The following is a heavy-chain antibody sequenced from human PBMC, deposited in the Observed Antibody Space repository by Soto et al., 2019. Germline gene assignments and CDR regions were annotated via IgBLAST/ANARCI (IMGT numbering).Heavy chain of an antibody. V-gene: IGHV3-48*03. D-gene: IGHD2-2*01. CDR1: GFPFGSYE. Sequence: ESGGGLVQPGGSLRLSCAASGFPFGSYEMHWVRQAPGKGLEWISYIGTSGTNILYADSVKGRFSISRDDEKNSLYLQMNSLRAEDTGVYYCASPQTKVPGDYWGQGTLVTVS. CDR3: ASPQTKVPGDY. CDR2: IGTSGTNI. J-gene: IGHJ4*02.